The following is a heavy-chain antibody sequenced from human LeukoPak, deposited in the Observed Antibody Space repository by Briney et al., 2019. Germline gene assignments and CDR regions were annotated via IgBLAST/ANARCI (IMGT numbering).Heavy chain of an antibody. Sequence: GGSLRLSCAASGFTFSSYEMNWVRQAPGKGLEWVSYISSSGSTIYYADSVKGRFTISRDNAKNTLYLQMNSLRAEDTAVYYCAKGGATVYYFDYWGQGTLVTVSS. CDR3: AKGGATVYYFDY. D-gene: IGHD1-26*01. V-gene: IGHV3-48*03. J-gene: IGHJ4*02. CDR1: GFTFSSYE. CDR2: ISSSGSTI.